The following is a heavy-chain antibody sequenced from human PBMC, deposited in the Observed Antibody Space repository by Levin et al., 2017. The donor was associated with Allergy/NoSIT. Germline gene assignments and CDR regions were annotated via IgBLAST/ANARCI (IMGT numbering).Heavy chain of an antibody. CDR1: GGSISSGGYS. CDR3: ARAVMYYYDPMYYYGSGSYYRGPYYFDY. V-gene: IGHV4-30-2*01. CDR2: IYHSGST. J-gene: IGHJ4*02. Sequence: SETLSLTCAVSGGSISSGGYSWSWIRQPPGKGLEWIGYIYHSGSTYYNPSLKSRVTISVDRSKNQFSLKLSSVTAADTAVYYCARAVMYYYDPMYYYGSGSYYRGPYYFDYWGQGTLVTVSS. D-gene: IGHD3-10*01.